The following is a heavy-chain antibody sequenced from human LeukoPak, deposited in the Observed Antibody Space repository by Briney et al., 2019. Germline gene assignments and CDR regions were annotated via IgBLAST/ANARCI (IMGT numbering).Heavy chain of an antibody. CDR2: ISRGGSTT. CDR1: GFTFSDYY. CDR3: VRGVSISSSWYNDI. Sequence: GGSLTLSCAASGFTFSDYYMSWIRQAPGKGLEWVSYISRGGSTTYYADSVKGRFTISRDNAKNSLYLQMNSLRAEDTAVYYCVRGVSISSSWYNDIWGQGTMVTVSS. V-gene: IGHV3-11*01. D-gene: IGHD6-13*01. J-gene: IGHJ3*02.